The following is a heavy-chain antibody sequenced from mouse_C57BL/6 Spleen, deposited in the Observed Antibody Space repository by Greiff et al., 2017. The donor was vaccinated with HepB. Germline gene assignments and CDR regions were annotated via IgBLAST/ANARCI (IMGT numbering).Heavy chain of an antibody. D-gene: IGHD2-5*01. J-gene: IGHJ3*01. CDR3: ARTGSNSFAY. Sequence: QVQLQQPGAELVRPGSSVKLSCKASGYTFTSYWMDWVKQRPGQGLEWIGNIYPSDSETHYNQKFKDKATLTVDKSSSTAYMQLSSLTSEDSAVYYCARTGSNSFAYWGQGTLVTVSA. CDR2: IYPSDSET. CDR1: GYTFTSYW. V-gene: IGHV1-61*01.